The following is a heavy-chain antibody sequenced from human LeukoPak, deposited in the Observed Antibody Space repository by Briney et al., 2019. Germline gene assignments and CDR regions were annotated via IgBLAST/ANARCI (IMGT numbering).Heavy chain of an antibody. CDR3: AKTTRDTPFDY. D-gene: IGHD5-18*01. V-gene: IGHV3-23*01. J-gene: IGHJ4*02. Sequence: GGSLRLSCAASGFTFNTYAMGWVRQAPGKGLEWVSGITGIGDNTYYADSVKGRFTISRDNSKNTLYLQMNSLRAEDTAVYYCAKTTRDTPFDYWGQGTLVTVSS. CDR2: ITGIGDNT. CDR1: GFTFNTYA.